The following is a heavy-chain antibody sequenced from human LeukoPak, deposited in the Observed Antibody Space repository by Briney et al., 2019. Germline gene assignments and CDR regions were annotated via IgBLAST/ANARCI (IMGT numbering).Heavy chain of an antibody. Sequence: PGGSLRLSCAASGFRLSSYGMHWVRQAPGKGLEWVAVISYDGSIKDYADSVKGRFAISRDNSKNTLYLQMNSLRVEDTALYYCAKGSGSSWRGYLDYWGQGTLVTVSS. CDR1: GFRLSSYG. CDR3: AKGSGSSWRGYLDY. J-gene: IGHJ4*02. V-gene: IGHV3-30*18. D-gene: IGHD6-13*01. CDR2: ISYDGSIK.